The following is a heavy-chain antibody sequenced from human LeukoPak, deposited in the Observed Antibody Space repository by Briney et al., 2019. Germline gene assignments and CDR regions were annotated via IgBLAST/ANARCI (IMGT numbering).Heavy chain of an antibody. CDR1: GGSISSSSYY. J-gene: IGHJ3*02. CDR3: QSDRDAFDI. V-gene: IGHV4-39*01. Sequence: PSETLSLTCTVSGGSISSSSYYWGSIRQPPGKGLEWIGSIYYSGSTYYNPSLKSRVTISVDTSKNQFSLKLSSVTAADTAVYYCQSDRDAFDIWGQGTMVTVSS. CDR2: IYYSGST.